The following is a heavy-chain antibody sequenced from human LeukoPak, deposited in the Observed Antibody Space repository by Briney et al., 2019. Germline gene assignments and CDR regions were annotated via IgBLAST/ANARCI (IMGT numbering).Heavy chain of an antibody. CDR3: ARRDWAHQDY. V-gene: IGHV1-69*01. Sequence: RASVTVSCKASGGTFSSYAISWVRQAPGQGLEWMGGIIPIFGTANYAQKFQGRVTITADESTSTAYMELSSLRSEDTAVYYCARRDWAHQDYWGQGTLVTVSS. J-gene: IGHJ4*02. D-gene: IGHD3/OR15-3a*01. CDR1: GGTFSSYA. CDR2: IIPIFGTA.